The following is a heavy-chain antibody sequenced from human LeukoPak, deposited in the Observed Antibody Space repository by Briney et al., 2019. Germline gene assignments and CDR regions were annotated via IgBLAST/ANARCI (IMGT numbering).Heavy chain of an antibody. CDR1: GGSFSGYY. D-gene: IGHD4-23*01. Sequence: SETLSLTCAVYGGSFSGYYWSWIRQPPGKGLEWIGYIYYSGSTNYNPSLKSRVTISVDTSKNQFSLKLSSVTAADTAVYYCARAPTVGELDYWGQGTLVTVSS. J-gene: IGHJ4*02. CDR2: IYYSGST. V-gene: IGHV4-59*01. CDR3: ARAPTVGELDY.